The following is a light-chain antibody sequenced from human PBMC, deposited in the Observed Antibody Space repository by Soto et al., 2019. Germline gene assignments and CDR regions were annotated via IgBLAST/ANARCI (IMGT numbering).Light chain of an antibody. CDR1: QAISDH. CDR2: EAS. CDR3: QKYNGTPRT. V-gene: IGKV1-27*01. Sequence: QRPQSPSSLSASVEARVTITGRPSQAISDHLAWYQHKPGKVPKLLIYEASTLQSGVPSRFSGGGSGTDFTLTISSLQTEDVAIYYCQKYNGTPRTFGQGTKVELK. J-gene: IGKJ1*01.